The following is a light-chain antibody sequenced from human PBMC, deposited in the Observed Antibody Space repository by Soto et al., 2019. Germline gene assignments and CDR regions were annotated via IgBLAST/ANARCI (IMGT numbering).Light chain of an antibody. J-gene: IGKJ1*01. Sequence: EIVLTQSPGPLALSPGERATLSCRASQSVSSSYLAWYQQKTGQAPRLLIYGASSRATGIPDRFSGSGSGTDFTLTISRLEPEDCAVYYCQQYGSSPPWTFGQGTKVEVK. CDR2: GAS. CDR1: QSVSSSY. V-gene: IGKV3-20*01. CDR3: QQYGSSPPWT.